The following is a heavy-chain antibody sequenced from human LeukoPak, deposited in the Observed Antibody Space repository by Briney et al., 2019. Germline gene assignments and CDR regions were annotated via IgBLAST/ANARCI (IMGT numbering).Heavy chain of an antibody. CDR1: GFSFSSYW. V-gene: IGHV3-74*01. CDR3: ARPAVAGLRAGGYDY. Sequence: GGSLRLSCAASGFSFSSYWMHWVRQAPGKGLVWVSRISSDGSIINYADSVKGRFTISRDNPKNTLYLESNSLRAEDTAVYYCARPAVAGLRAGGYDYWGQGTLVTVSS. D-gene: IGHD6-19*01. J-gene: IGHJ4*02. CDR2: ISSDGSII.